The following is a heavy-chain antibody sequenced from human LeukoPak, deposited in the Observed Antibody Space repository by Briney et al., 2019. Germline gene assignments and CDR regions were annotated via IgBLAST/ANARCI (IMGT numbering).Heavy chain of an antibody. D-gene: IGHD3-10*01. CDR1: GGSISNDY. CDR3: ARGGTYGSGRNQHTTLDY. CDR2: IYTRGST. J-gene: IGHJ4*02. V-gene: IGHV4-4*07. Sequence: SETLSLTYTVYGGSISNDYWSWIRQAAGKELEWIGRIYTRGSTNYNPSLKSRVTISLDKSKKQFSLNLNSVTAADTAVYYCARGGTYGSGRNQHTTLDYWGQGTLVTVSS.